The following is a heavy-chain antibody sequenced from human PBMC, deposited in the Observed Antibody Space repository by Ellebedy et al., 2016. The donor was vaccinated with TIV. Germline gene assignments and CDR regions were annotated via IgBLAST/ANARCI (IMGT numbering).Heavy chain of an antibody. Sequence: SETLSLTXTVSGDSISSSSDYWDWIRQPPGKGPEWIGTISNRDRTDYNPSLKSRVFILVDASKNQFFLKLTSVTAADTAVYYCATFNQYYTYLGVWGKGTTVIVSS. CDR1: GDSISSSSDY. D-gene: IGHD1-14*01. V-gene: IGHV4-39*01. J-gene: IGHJ6*03. CDR3: ATFNQYYTYLGV. CDR2: ISNRDRT.